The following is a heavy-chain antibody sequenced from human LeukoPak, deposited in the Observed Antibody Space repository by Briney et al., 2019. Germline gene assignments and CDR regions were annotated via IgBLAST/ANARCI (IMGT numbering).Heavy chain of an antibody. Sequence: SQTLSLACAISGDSVSSNSAIWSWIRQSPSRGLEWLGRTYYRSKWYDDYAVSVKSRMTINPDTSKNQFSLQLNSVTPEDTAVYYCARAPSGSYGYFEHWGQGTLVTVSS. V-gene: IGHV6-1*01. D-gene: IGHD1-26*01. CDR1: GDSVSSNSAI. CDR2: TYYRSKWYD. J-gene: IGHJ4*02. CDR3: ARAPSGSYGYFEH.